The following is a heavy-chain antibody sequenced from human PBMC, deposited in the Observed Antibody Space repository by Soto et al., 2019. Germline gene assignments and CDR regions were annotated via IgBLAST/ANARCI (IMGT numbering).Heavy chain of an antibody. CDR2: TNHTGGT. D-gene: IGHD3-3*01. Sequence: SETLSLTCAVYGGSVNGYYWNWIRQPPGKGLEWIGETNHTGGTHYNPSLKSRVTMSVDTSKNRFSLRLSSVTAADTAIYYCATRITVFGLLIPPFDPWGQGTQVTVSS. V-gene: IGHV4-34*01. J-gene: IGHJ5*02. CDR1: GGSVNGYY. CDR3: ATRITVFGLLIPPFDP.